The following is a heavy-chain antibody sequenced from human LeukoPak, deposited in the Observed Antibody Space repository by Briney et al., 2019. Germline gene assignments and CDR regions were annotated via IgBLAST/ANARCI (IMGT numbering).Heavy chain of an antibody. V-gene: IGHV3-21*01. CDR2: ISGSGNDI. CDR1: GFTFMTYS. D-gene: IGHD1-14*01. Sequence: GGSLRLSCAASGFTFMTYSMNWVRQAPGKGLEWVSSISGSGNDIHYADSVKGRFTISRDNTKNSLYLQMNSLRAEDTAVYYCARGTLFDPWGQGTLVTVSS. CDR3: ARGTLFDP. J-gene: IGHJ5*02.